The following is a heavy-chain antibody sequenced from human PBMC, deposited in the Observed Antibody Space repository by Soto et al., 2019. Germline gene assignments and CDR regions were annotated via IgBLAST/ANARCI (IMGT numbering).Heavy chain of an antibody. Sequence: PMPLTCTVSGGTVRNLSYCWSWIRKPPGKGLEWIGYIYYSGSTNYNPSLKSRVTISVDTSKNQFSLKLSSVTAADTAVYYCAREDCSGGSCYLDYWGQGTLVTVSS. V-gene: IGHV4-61*01. CDR3: AREDCSGGSCYLDY. J-gene: IGHJ4*02. D-gene: IGHD2-15*01. CDR1: GGTVRNLSYC. CDR2: IYYSGST.